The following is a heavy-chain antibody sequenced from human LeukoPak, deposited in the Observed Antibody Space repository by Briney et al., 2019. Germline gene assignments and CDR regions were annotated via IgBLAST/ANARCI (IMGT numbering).Heavy chain of an antibody. V-gene: IGHV5-51*01. Sequence: PGESLKISCKGSGYSFASSWIGWVRQMPGKGLEWMGIIYPGDSDTRYSPSFQGQVTISADKSISTAYLQWSSLKASDTAMYYCARLAMVRGVIVSLDYWGQGTLVTVSS. J-gene: IGHJ4*02. D-gene: IGHD3-10*01. CDR1: GYSFASSW. CDR3: ARLAMVRGVIVSLDY. CDR2: IYPGDSDT.